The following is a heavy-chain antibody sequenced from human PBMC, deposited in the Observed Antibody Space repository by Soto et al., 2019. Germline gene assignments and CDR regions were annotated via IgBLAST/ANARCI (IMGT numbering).Heavy chain of an antibody. CDR1: GGSISSSNW. CDR2: IYHSGST. Sequence: NPSETLSLTCAVSGGSISSSNWWSWVRQPPGKGLEWIGEIYHSGSTNYNPSLKSRVTISVDKSKNQFSLKLSSVTAADTAVYYCARLSGYSYGPAYFQHWGQGTLVTVSS. J-gene: IGHJ1*01. CDR3: ARLSGYSYGPAYFQH. V-gene: IGHV4-4*02. D-gene: IGHD5-18*01.